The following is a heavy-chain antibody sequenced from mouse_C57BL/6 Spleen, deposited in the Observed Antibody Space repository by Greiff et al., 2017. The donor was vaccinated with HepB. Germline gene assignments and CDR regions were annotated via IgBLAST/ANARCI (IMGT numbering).Heavy chain of an antibody. D-gene: IGHD1-1*01. CDR1: GYAFSSYW. V-gene: IGHV1-80*01. Sequence: LLESGAELVKPGASVKISCKASGYAFSSYWMNWVKQRPGKGLEWIGQIYPGDGDTNYNGKFKGKATLTADKSSSTAYMQLSSLTSEDSAVYFCARPYGSSIYYYAMDYWGQGTSVTVSS. CDR2: IYPGDGDT. CDR3: ARPYGSSIYYYAMDY. J-gene: IGHJ4*01.